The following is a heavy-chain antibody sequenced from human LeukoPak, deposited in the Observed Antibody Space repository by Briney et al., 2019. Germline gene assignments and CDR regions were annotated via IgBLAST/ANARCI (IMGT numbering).Heavy chain of an antibody. CDR1: GFTFSSYS. CDR3: APPGGVGARHFDY. Sequence: GGSLRLSCAASGFTFSSYSMNWVRQAPGKGLEWVSSISSSSSYIYYADSVKGRFTISRDNAKNSLYLQMNSLRAEDTAVYYCAPPGGVGARHFDYWGQGTLVTVSS. V-gene: IGHV3-21*01. CDR2: ISSSSSYI. J-gene: IGHJ4*02. D-gene: IGHD1-26*01.